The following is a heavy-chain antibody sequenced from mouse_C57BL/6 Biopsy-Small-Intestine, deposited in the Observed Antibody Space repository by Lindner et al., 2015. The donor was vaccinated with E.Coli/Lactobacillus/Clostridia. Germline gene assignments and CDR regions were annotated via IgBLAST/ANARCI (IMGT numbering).Heavy chain of an antibody. CDR2: INLSTGGT. D-gene: IGHD1-1*01. CDR3: ARSSRGRTYPDS. CDR1: GNSFTGYY. V-gene: IGHV1-42*01. J-gene: IGHJ2*01. Sequence: VQLQESGPELVKPGASVKISCKASGNSFTGYYMNWVKQSPGKSLEWIGEINLSTGGTNYNQKFRARATMTVDASSSTAYMQITSLTSEDSAVYYCARSSRGRTYPDSWGQGTTLTVSS.